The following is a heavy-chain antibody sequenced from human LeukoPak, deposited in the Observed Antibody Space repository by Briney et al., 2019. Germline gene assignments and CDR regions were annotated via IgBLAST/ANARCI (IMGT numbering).Heavy chain of an antibody. J-gene: IGHJ4*02. Sequence: GGSLILSCAASGFTFDDYAMHWVRQAPGKGLGWVSLISGDGGSTYYADSVKGRFTISRDNSKNSLYLQMNSLRTEDTALYYCAKDQGSSGWTRPFDYWGQGTLVTVSS. CDR3: AKDQGSSGWTRPFDY. CDR1: GFTFDDYA. D-gene: IGHD6-19*01. CDR2: ISGDGGST. V-gene: IGHV3-43*02.